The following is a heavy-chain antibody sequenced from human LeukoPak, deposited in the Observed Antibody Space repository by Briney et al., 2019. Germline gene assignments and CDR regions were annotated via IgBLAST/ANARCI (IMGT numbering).Heavy chain of an antibody. D-gene: IGHD3-10*01. CDR1: GGSISSYY. CDR2: IYYSGST. Sequence: PSETLSLTCTVSGGSISSYYWSWIRQPPGKGLEWIGYIYYSGSTNYNPSLKSRVTISVDTSKNQFSLKLSSVTAADTAVYYCARGDGAADAFDIWGQGTMVTVSS. J-gene: IGHJ3*02. CDR3: ARGDGAADAFDI. V-gene: IGHV4-59*01.